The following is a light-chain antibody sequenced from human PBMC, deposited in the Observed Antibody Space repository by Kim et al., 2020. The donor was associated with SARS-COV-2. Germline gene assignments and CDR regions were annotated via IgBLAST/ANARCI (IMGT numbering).Light chain of an antibody. Sequence: EIVLTQSPGTLSLSPGESATLSCRAGQRVSSNYLAWYQQRPGQAPRLLFYGPSSRSTGIPDRFSANGSETNLTLTISRLQPEDFAVYYCQQSGSKPTTFGQGTQVEIK. J-gene: IGKJ1*01. CDR1: QRVSSNY. CDR2: GPS. CDR3: QQSGSKPTT. V-gene: IGKV3-20*01.